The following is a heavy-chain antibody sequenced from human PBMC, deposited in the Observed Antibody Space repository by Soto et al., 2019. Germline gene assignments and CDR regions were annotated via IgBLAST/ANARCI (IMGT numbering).Heavy chain of an antibody. CDR1: GGSISSGGYS. J-gene: IGHJ3*02. Sequence: SETLSLTCAVSGGSISSGGYSWGWIRQPPGKALEWIGYIYHSGSTFYNPSLKSRVTISVDRSKNQFSLKLSSVTAADTAVYYCATARYYYDSSGYYNGAFDIWGQGTMVTVSS. D-gene: IGHD3-22*01. CDR3: ATARYYYDSSGYYNGAFDI. CDR2: IYHSGST. V-gene: IGHV4-30-2*02.